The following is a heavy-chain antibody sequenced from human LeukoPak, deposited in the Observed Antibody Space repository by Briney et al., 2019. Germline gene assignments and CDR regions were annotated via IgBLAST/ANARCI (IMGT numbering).Heavy chain of an antibody. J-gene: IGHJ4*02. Sequence: GASVKVSCKASGGTFSSYAISWVRQAPGQGLEWMGGIIPLFGTANYAQKFQGRVTITADESTSTAYMELSSLRSEDTAVYYCARDRLTSAIDYYDSSGYYNGLSLDYWGQGTLVTVSS. CDR3: ARDRLTSAIDYYDSSGYYNGLSLDY. V-gene: IGHV1-69*01. CDR1: GGTFSSYA. D-gene: IGHD3-22*01. CDR2: IIPLFGTA.